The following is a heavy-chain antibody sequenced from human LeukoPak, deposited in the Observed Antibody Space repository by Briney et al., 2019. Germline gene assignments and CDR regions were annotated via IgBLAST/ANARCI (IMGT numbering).Heavy chain of an antibody. V-gene: IGHV4-59*08. CDR1: GTSISTNY. J-gene: IGHJ4*02. CDR2: IFCSGGT. Sequence: KPSETLSLTCSVSGTSISTNYWSWIRQPPGKGLEWLGCIFCSGGTNYKPSLKSRITISVDTSKNQLSLRLSSVTAADTAVHYCARHVDYWGQGTLVTVSS. CDR3: ARHVDY.